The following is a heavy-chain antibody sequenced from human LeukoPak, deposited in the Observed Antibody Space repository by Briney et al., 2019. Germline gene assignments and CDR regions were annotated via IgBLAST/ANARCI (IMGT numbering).Heavy chain of an antibody. D-gene: IGHD5-12*01. J-gene: IGHJ4*02. CDR2: INPNSGGT. CDR1: GYTFTSYD. V-gene: IGHV1-2*02. CDR3: ARDGEYSGYDSEIDY. Sequence: ASVKVSCKASGYTFTSYDINWVRQATGQGLEWMGWINPNSGGTNYAQKFQGRVTMTRDTSISTAYMELSRLRSDDTAVYYCARDGEYSGYDSEIDYWGQGTLVTVSS.